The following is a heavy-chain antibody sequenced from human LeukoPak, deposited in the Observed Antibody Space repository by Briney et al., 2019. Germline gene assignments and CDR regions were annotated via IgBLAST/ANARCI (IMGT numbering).Heavy chain of an antibody. Sequence: SETLSLTCTVSGGSISSSSYYWGWIRQPPGKGLEWIGSIYYSGSTYYNPSLKSRVTISVDTSKNQFSLKLSSVTAADTAVYYCARLHRFIAAARMNWFDPWGQGTLVTVSP. CDR3: ARLHRFIAAARMNWFDP. CDR1: GGSISSSSYY. J-gene: IGHJ5*02. V-gene: IGHV4-39*01. D-gene: IGHD6-13*01. CDR2: IYYSGST.